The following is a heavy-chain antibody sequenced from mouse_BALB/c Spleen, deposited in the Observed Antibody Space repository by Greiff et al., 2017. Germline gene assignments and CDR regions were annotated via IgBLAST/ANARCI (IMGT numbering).Heavy chain of an antibody. Sequence: EVQLVESGGGLVKPGGSLKLSCAASGFTFSSYAMSWVRQTPEKRLEWVATISDGGSYTYYPDSVKGRFTISRDNAKNNLYLQMSSLKSEDTAMYYCAREGYGNYFDYWGQGTTLTVSS. CDR3: AREGYGNYFDY. D-gene: IGHD2-10*02. J-gene: IGHJ2*01. CDR1: GFTFSSYA. V-gene: IGHV5-4*01. CDR2: ISDGGSYT.